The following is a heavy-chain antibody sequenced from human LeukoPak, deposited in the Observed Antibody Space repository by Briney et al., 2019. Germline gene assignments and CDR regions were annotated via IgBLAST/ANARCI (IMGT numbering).Heavy chain of an antibody. Sequence: GESLKISCKGSGYMFTNYWIGWVRQMPGEGLEWMGAVSPADSDPRYSPYFQGPVTISADESINTAYLQLTSLKASETAMYSCARQGAELGNFDYWGQGTLVIVSS. V-gene: IGHV5-51*01. D-gene: IGHD3-16*01. CDR2: VSPADSDP. CDR1: GYMFTNYW. J-gene: IGHJ4*02. CDR3: ARQGAELGNFDY.